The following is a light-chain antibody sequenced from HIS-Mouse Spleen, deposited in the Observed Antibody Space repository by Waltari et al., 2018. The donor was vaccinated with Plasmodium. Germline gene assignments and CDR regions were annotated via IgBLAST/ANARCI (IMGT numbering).Light chain of an antibody. CDR1: QSISSR. CDR2: KAS. J-gene: IGKJ1*01. Sequence: DIQMTQSPPTLSASVGDRVTLTCRASQSISSRLAWYQQKPGKAPKLLIYKASSLESGVPSRFSGSGSGTEFTLTISSLQPDDFATYYCQQYNSYSWTFGQGTKVEIK. CDR3: QQYNSYSWT. V-gene: IGKV1-5*03.